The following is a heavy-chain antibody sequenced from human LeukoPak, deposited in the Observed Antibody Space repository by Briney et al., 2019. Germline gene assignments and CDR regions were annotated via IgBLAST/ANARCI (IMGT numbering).Heavy chain of an antibody. D-gene: IGHD3-10*01. J-gene: IGHJ5*02. CDR3: ARGIGGKITMVRGVRRRNWFDP. V-gene: IGHV4-34*01. Sequence: SETLSLTCAVYGGSFSGYHWRWIRQPPGKGLEWIGEINHSGSANYNPSLKSRVTISVDTSKNQFSLKLSSVTAADTAVYYCARGIGGKITMVRGVRRRNWFDPWGQGTLVTVSS. CDR2: INHSGSA. CDR1: GGSFSGYH.